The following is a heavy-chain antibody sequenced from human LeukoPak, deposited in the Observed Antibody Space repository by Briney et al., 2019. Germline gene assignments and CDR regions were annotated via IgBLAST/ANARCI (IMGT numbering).Heavy chain of an antibody. V-gene: IGHV3-7*01. CDR1: GFTFSRFW. CDR3: SGRDSSRNPWAY. J-gene: IGHJ4*02. Sequence: PGGSLRPSCAASGFTFSRFWMNWVRQAPGRGLEWVANIKPDGSEKYYVDSVKGRFTISRDNAKNSVFLQMNSLRAEDTAVYYCSGRDSSRNPWAYWGQGTLVSVSS. D-gene: IGHD2-2*01. CDR2: IKPDGSEK.